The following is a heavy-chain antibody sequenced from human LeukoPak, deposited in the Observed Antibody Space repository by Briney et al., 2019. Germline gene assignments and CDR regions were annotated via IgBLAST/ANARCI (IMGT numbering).Heavy chain of an antibody. D-gene: IGHD4-17*01. CDR1: GYTLSELS. CDR2: FDPEDGKT. J-gene: IGHJ4*02. V-gene: IGHV1-24*01. Sequence: GASVKVSCKVFGYTLSELSIHWVRQAPGKGLEWMGGFDPEDGKTIYAQKLQGRVTMTEDTTTDIAYMELSSLTSEDTAVYYCAGADRHDYGEDYWGQGTLVTVSS. CDR3: AGADRHDYGEDY.